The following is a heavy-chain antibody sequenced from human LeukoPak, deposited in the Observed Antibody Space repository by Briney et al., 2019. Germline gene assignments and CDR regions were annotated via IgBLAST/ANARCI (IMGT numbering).Heavy chain of an antibody. CDR1: GFTFSSYS. Sequence: GGSLRLSCAASGFTFSSYSMNWVRQAPGKGLEWVSSISSSSSYIYYADSVKGRFTISRDNANNSLYLQMNSLRAEDTAVYYCARGPAIRAAAGTRDYWGQGTLVTVSS. J-gene: IGHJ4*02. D-gene: IGHD6-13*01. CDR3: ARGPAIRAAAGTRDY. CDR2: ISSSSSYI. V-gene: IGHV3-21*01.